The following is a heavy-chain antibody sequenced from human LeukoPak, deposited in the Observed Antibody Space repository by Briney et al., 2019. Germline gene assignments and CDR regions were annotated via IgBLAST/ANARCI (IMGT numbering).Heavy chain of an antibody. CDR1: GYTFTSYD. CDR3: ARATGKDILTGRKLDN. CDR2: MNPNSGNT. Sequence: ASVKVSCKASGYTFTSYDINWVRQATGQGLEWMGWMNPNSGNTGYAQEFQGRVTMSRNTSISIAYMELSSLRSDDTAVYYCARATGKDILTGRKLDNWGQGTLVTVSS. J-gene: IGHJ4*02. D-gene: IGHD3-9*01. V-gene: IGHV1-8*01.